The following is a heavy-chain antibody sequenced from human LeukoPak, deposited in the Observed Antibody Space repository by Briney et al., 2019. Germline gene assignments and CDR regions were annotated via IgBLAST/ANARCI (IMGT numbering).Heavy chain of an antibody. CDR3: ARASGSYGDY. Sequence: SETLSLTCTVSGGSISSYYWSWIRQPPGKGLEWIGYIYYSGSTNYNPSLKSRVTISVDTSKNQFSLKLSSVTAADTAVYYCARASGSYGDYWGQGTLVTVSS. J-gene: IGHJ4*02. CDR2: IYYSGST. V-gene: IGHV4-59*08. D-gene: IGHD1-26*01. CDR1: GGSISSYY.